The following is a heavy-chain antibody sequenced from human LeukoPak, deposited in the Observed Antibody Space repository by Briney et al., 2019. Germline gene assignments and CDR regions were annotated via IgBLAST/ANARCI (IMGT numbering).Heavy chain of an antibody. Sequence: PGGSLRLSCAASGFTLSSYSMNWVRQAPGKGLEWVSSISSSSSYIYYADSVKGRFIISRDNAKNSLYLQMNSLRAEDTAVYFCARDAFGESAYWGQGTLVTVSS. V-gene: IGHV3-21*01. CDR3: ARDAFGESAY. CDR1: GFTLSSYS. J-gene: IGHJ4*02. CDR2: ISSSSSYI. D-gene: IGHD3-10*01.